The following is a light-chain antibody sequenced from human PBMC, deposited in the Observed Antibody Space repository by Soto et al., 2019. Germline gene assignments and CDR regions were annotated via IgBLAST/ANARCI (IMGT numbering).Light chain of an antibody. V-gene: IGKV3D-15*01. J-gene: IGKJ4*01. CDR3: HQYNNWPPLT. Sequence: EIVMTQSPATLSVSPGERATLSCRASQSVSSNLAWYQQKPGQAPRLLIYGASIRATGIPARFSGSGSGTEVTLTISSLQSEDFVVYYCHQYNNWPPLTFGGGTKVEIK. CDR1: QSVSSN. CDR2: GAS.